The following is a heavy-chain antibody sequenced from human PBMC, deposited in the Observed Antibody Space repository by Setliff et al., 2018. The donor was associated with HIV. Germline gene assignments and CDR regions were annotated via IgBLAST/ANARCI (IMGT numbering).Heavy chain of an antibody. D-gene: IGHD6-19*01. J-gene: IGHJ3*02. Sequence: GASVKVSCKASGDTNPSDAISWVRQAPGQGLEWMGWISGYNGNTKYAQNMQGRVTMTTDTSTTTAYMELRSLRSDDTAVYYCATRTVAGTGAFDIWGQGTMVTVSS. CDR2: ISGYNGNT. V-gene: IGHV1-18*01. CDR3: ATRTVAGTGAFDI. CDR1: GDTNPSDA.